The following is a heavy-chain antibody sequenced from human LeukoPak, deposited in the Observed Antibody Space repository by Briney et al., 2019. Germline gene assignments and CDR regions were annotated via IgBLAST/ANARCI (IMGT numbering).Heavy chain of an antibody. Sequence: AGGSLRLSCAASGFTFSSYSMNWVRQAPGKGLEWVPSISSSSSYIYYADSVKGRFTISRDNAKNSLYLQMNSLRAEDTAVYYCAREGIAAAVTYYYYGMDVWGKGTTVTVSS. J-gene: IGHJ6*04. V-gene: IGHV3-21*01. CDR3: AREGIAAAVTYYYYGMDV. CDR2: ISSSSSYI. D-gene: IGHD6-13*01. CDR1: GFTFSSYS.